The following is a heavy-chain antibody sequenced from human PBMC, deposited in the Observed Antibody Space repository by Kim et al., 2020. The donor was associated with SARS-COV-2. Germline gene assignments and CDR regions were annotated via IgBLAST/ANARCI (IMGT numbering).Heavy chain of an antibody. Sequence: GESLKISCKGSGYSFTSYWIGWVRQMPGKGLEWMGIIYPGDSDTRYSPSFQGQVTISADKSISTAYLQWSSLKASDTAMYYCARQGGITMVRGVIITQYGMDVWGQGTTVTVSS. CDR2: IYPGDSDT. CDR3: ARQGGITMVRGVIITQYGMDV. V-gene: IGHV5-51*01. J-gene: IGHJ6*02. D-gene: IGHD3-10*01. CDR1: GYSFTSYW.